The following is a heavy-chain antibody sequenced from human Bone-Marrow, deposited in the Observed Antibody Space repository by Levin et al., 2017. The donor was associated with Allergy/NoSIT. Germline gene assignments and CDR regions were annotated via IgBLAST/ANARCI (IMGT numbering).Heavy chain of an antibody. CDR3: AAMNYDILTGFYRDY. CDR1: GFTFSDYG. CDR2: IWHDGSNE. Sequence: GGSLRLSCAASGFTFSDYGMHWVRQAPGKGLEWVAVIWHDGSNEYYADPVKGRFTISRDNFKNTVSLRMNSLRVEDTAVYYCAAMNYDILTGFYRDYWGQGTLVSVSS. D-gene: IGHD3-9*01. J-gene: IGHJ4*02. V-gene: IGHV3-33*01.